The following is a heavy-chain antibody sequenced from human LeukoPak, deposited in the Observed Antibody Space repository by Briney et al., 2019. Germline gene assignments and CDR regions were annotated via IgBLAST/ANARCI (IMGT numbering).Heavy chain of an antibody. D-gene: IGHD6-13*01. Sequence: ASVKVSCKASGYTFTSYDINWVRQATGQGLEWMGWMNPNSGNTGYAQKFQGRVTMTRNTSISTAYMELSSLRSEDTAVYYRARGGYSSSWYDAFDIWGQGTMVTVSS. CDR3: ARGGYSSSWYDAFDI. CDR1: GYTFTSYD. J-gene: IGHJ3*02. CDR2: MNPNSGNT. V-gene: IGHV1-8*01.